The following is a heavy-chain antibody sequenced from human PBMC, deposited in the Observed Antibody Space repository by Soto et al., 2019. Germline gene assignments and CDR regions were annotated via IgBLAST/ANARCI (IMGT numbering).Heavy chain of an antibody. CDR2: IYYSGST. CDR3: ARGHYYDILTGYRSYFDY. Sequence: SGALSPTCTVSGGSLSSYYWSWVRQPPGEGLEWIGYIYYSGSTNYNPSLKSRVTISVDTSKNQFSLKLSSVTAADTAVYYCARGHYYDILTGYRSYFDYWGQGTLVTVSS. J-gene: IGHJ4*02. D-gene: IGHD3-9*01. CDR1: GGSLSSYY. V-gene: IGHV4-59*01.